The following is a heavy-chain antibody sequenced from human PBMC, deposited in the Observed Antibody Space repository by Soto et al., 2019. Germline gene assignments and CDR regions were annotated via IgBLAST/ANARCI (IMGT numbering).Heavy chain of an antibody. V-gene: IGHV4-4*02. CDR2: IYHTGST. CDR1: SGSISSSTW. CDR3: ATSDDYIWGSV. Sequence: QVQLQESGPGLVKPSGTLSLTCAVSSGSISSSTWWSWVRQAPGKGLEWIGEIYHTGSTKYNPSLKSRITMSVDKSKNQFSLKLSSVTAADSAVYYCATSDDYIWGSVWGQGTLVTVSS. D-gene: IGHD3-16*01. J-gene: IGHJ4*02.